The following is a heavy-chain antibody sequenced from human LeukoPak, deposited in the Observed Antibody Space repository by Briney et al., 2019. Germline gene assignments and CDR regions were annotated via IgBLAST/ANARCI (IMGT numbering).Heavy chain of an antibody. D-gene: IGHD6-6*01. Sequence: SETLTLTCTVSGGSISSSSYYWGWIRQPPGKGLEWIGSIYYSGSTYYNPSLKSRVTISVDTSKNQFSLKLSSVTAADTAVYYCARKYSSSAEFDYWGQGTLVTVSS. J-gene: IGHJ4*02. CDR3: ARKYSSSAEFDY. V-gene: IGHV4-39*01. CDR1: GGSISSSSYY. CDR2: IYYSGST.